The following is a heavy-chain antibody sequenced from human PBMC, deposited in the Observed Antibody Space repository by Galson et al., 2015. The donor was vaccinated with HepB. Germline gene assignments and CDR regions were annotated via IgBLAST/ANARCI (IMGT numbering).Heavy chain of an antibody. D-gene: IGHD3-16*01. CDR1: GDSVSSTSTD. CDR2: TYYKSKWYN. V-gene: IGHV6-1*01. Sequence: CAISGDSVSSTSTDWIWIRQSPSRGLEWLGRTYYKSKWYNDYAASMKSQVTINVDTSKNQFSLHLNSVTPEDTAVYYCTRDPAGGASLDYWGQGTLVTASS. J-gene: IGHJ4*02. CDR3: TRDPAGGASLDY.